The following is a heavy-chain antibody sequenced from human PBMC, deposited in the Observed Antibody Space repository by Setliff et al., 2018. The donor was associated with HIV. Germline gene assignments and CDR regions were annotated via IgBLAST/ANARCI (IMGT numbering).Heavy chain of an antibody. CDR2: IYTSGP. V-gene: IGHV4-61*02. CDR3: ARASSDIPGVDSNYFDD. J-gene: IGHJ4*02. D-gene: IGHD2-2*01. Sequence: SETLSLTCSVSGGSINRGTYYWTWIRQSAGKGLEWIGRIYTSGPRYNPSLENRVTISVDTSKSQFFLMLSSVTAAGTAVYYCARASSDIPGVDSNYFDDWGQGTLVTV. CDR1: GGSINRGTYY.